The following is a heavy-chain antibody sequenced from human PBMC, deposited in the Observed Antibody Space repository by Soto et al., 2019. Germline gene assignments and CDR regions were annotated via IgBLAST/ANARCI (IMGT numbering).Heavy chain of an antibody. D-gene: IGHD3-3*01. Sequence: PGGSLRLSCAASGFTFSACAMHWVRQGPDKGLEWVAVIWYDGSNKYYADSVKGRFTISRDNSKNTLYLQMNSLRAEDTAVYYCARVDGHYDFWIGYRPKYGMLVWGQATTVTVFS. CDR1: GFTFSACA. V-gene: IGHV3-33*08. CDR3: ARVDGHYDFWIGYRPKYGMLV. J-gene: IGHJ6*02. CDR2: IWYDGSNK.